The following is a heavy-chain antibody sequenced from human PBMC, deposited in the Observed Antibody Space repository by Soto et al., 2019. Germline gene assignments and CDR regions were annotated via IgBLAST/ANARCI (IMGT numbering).Heavy chain of an antibody. V-gene: IGHV3-21*04. CDR3: AKGRSYYYYYGMDV. J-gene: IGHJ6*02. CDR1: GFTFSSYW. CDR2: ISSSSSYT. Sequence: GGSLRLSCAVSGFTFSSYWMHWVRQAPGKGLEWVSSISSSSSYTYYADSVKGRFTISRDNSKSTLYLQMNSLRAEDTALYYCAKGRSYYYYYGMDVWGQGTTVTVSS.